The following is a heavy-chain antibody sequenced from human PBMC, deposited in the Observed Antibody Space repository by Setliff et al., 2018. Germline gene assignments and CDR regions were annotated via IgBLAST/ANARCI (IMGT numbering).Heavy chain of an antibody. CDR2: IYQSGST. D-gene: IGHD2-21*02. J-gene: IGHJ4*02. CDR1: GYSIRSGYY. V-gene: IGHV4-38-2*02. Sequence: PSETLSLTCGVSGYSIRSGYYWGWVRQPPGKGLQWIGKIYQSGSTNYNPSLKSRVTISVDTSKNHFSLKLTSVTAADTAVYYCARDLYCGGHCYQLFDSWGQGTLVTVSS. CDR3: ARDLYCGGHCYQLFDS.